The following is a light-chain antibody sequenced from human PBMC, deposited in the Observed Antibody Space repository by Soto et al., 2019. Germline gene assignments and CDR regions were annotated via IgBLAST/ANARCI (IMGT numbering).Light chain of an antibody. J-gene: IGKJ1*01. V-gene: IGKV1-39*01. Sequence: IPQCPSSLPTSVVYRMTITLRASKSISSFLTWYENKAGKAPKVLIYAASSLLSGVPARLSGSGSWTDFILTISSLQSEDFASYYCQQSFSTPPTFGQGTKVDI. CDR2: AAS. CDR3: QQSFSTPPT. CDR1: KSISSF.